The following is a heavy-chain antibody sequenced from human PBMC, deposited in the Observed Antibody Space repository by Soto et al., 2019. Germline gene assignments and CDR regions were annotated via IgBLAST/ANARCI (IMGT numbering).Heavy chain of an antibody. V-gene: IGHV3-15*01. CDR2: IKTNSAGGTA. CDR1: GFTFSSAW. CDR3: TTVGSAWYVAY. D-gene: IGHD6-19*01. J-gene: IGHJ4*02. Sequence: PGGSLRLSCSAFGFTFSSAWMNWVRQAPGKGLEWVGRIKTNSAGGTADYAAPVKGRFTISRDDSENTLFLQMDSLKTEDTAVYYCTTVGSAWYVAYWGRGTLVTVS.